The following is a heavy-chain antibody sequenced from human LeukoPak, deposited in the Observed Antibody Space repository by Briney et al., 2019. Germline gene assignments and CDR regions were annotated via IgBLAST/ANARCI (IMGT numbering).Heavy chain of an antibody. CDR1: GFTFSSYS. V-gene: IGHV3-21*01. Sequence: PGGSLRLSCAASGFTFSSYSMSWVRQAPGKGLEWVSSITSSSSYIYYADSLKGRFTISRDNAQNSLYLQMDSLRAEDTAVYYCATASGTTVRYWGQGTLVTVSS. D-gene: IGHD1-7*01. CDR3: ATASGTTVRY. CDR2: ITSSSSYI. J-gene: IGHJ4*02.